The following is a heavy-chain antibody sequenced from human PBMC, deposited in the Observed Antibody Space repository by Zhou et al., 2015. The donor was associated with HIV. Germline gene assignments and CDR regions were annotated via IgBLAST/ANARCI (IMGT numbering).Heavy chain of an antibody. J-gene: IGHJ2*01. CDR2: IVVGSGNT. V-gene: IGHV1-58*01. CDR1: GFTFLSSA. CDR3: AADLGLIMIVVDDFGIV. Sequence: QMQLVQSGPEVKKPGTSVKVSCKASGFTFLSSAVQWVRQARGQRLEWIGWIVVGSGNTNYAEKFQERVTITRDMSTSTTYMELSSLRSEDTAVYYCAADLGLIMIVVDDFGIVWGRGTLVTVS. D-gene: IGHD3-22*01.